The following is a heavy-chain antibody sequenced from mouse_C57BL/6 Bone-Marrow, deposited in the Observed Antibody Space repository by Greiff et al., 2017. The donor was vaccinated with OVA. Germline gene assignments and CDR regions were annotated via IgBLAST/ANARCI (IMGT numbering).Heavy chain of an antibody. CDR2: ILPGSGST. CDR1: GYTFTGYW. D-gene: IGHD1-1*01. J-gene: IGHJ3*01. V-gene: IGHV1-9*01. CDR3: ARGITTVVARGFAY. Sequence: QVQLQQSGAELMKPGASVKLSCKAPGYTFTGYWIEWVKQRPGHGLEWIGEILPGSGSTNYNEKFKGKATFSADTSSNTAYMQLSSPTTADSAISYCARGITTVVARGFAYWGQGTLVTVSA.